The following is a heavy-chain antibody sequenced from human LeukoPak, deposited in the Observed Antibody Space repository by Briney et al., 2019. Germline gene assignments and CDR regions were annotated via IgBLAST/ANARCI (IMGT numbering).Heavy chain of an antibody. J-gene: IGHJ6*03. CDR3: ARDPRGGSSLGYMDV. CDR1: GFTFSAYY. D-gene: IGHD3-16*01. Sequence: GGSLRLSCGASGFTFSAYYMSSIRQAPGKGLEWVSYISSSGTTIYYAASVKSRFTISRDDAKNSLYLQMNSLRAEDTAVYYCARDPRGGSSLGYMDVCGKGTTVTVSS. CDR2: ISSSGTTI. V-gene: IGHV3-11*01.